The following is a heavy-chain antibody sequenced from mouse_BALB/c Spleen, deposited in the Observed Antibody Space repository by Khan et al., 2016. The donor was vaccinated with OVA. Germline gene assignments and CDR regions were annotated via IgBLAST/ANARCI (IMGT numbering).Heavy chain of an antibody. CDR2: ISYGGST. D-gene: IGHD1-1*01. CDR3: ARTNDYGYAMDY. Sequence: VQLQESGPGLVKPSQSLSLTCTVTGYSITSDYAWDWIRQFPGNKLEWMGYISYGGSTSYNPSLTSRISITRDTSKNQFFLQLNAVTTEDTATDYCARTNDYGYAMDYWGQGTSVTVAA. V-gene: IGHV3-2*02. J-gene: IGHJ4*01. CDR1: GYSITSDYA.